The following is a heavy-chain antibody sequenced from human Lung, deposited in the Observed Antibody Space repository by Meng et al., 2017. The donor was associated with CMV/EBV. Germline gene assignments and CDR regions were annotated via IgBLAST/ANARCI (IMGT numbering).Heavy chain of an antibody. D-gene: IGHD1/OR15-1a*01. V-gene: IGHV3-33*05. J-gene: IGHJ4*02. Sequence: VALIPYDGSNKYFADSVKGRFPLSRDNSGNTLFLQMNSLRVEDTAVYYCARNKEPFDYWGQGALVTVSS. CDR3: ARNKEPFDY. CDR2: IPYDGSNK.